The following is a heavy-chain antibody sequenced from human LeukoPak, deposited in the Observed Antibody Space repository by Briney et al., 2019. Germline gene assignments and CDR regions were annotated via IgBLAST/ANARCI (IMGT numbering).Heavy chain of an antibody. CDR3: ARLIAVAGSYYFDY. D-gene: IGHD6-19*01. CDR2: INWNGGST. Sequence: GGSLRLSCAASGFTFSSYGMTWVRQAPGKGLEWVSGINWNGGSTGYADSVKGRFTISRDNAKNSLYLQMNSLRAEDTALYYCARLIAVAGSYYFDYWGQGTLVTVSS. J-gene: IGHJ4*02. V-gene: IGHV3-20*04. CDR1: GFTFSSYG.